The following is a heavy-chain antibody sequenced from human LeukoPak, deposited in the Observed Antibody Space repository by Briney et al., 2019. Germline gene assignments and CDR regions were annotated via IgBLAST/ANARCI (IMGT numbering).Heavy chain of an antibody. CDR1: GFTFSTYG. CDR2: IWYDGSNK. D-gene: IGHD2-15*01. CDR3: ARGQYSPDY. Sequence: GGSLRLSCAASGFTFSTYGMHWVRQAPGKGLEWVAVIWYDGSNKYYSDSVKGRFTISRDNSKNTVSLQMNSLRAEDTAVYYCARGQYSPDYWGQGTVVTVSS. J-gene: IGHJ4*02. V-gene: IGHV3-33*01.